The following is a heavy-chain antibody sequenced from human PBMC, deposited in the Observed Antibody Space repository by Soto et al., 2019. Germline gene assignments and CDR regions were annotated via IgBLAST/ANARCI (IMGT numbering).Heavy chain of an antibody. V-gene: IGHV4-34*01. J-gene: IGHJ6*02. CDR2: INHSGTI. D-gene: IGHD2-21*02. CDR3: ARADRTLVTSYGLDV. CDR1: GGSFSGFY. Sequence: ASETLSLTCAVSGGSFSGFYWTCIRRPPGGGLEWIGEINHSGTINLNPSLRIRLTIALDSSKKHFSLKLTSLTAADAAVYYCARADRTLVTSYGLDVWGQGTTVTVSS.